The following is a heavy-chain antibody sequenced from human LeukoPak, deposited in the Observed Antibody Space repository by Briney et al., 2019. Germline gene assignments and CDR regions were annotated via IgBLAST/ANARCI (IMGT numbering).Heavy chain of an antibody. J-gene: IGHJ5*02. CDR3: ARHPRSSSWYLRTLDP. Sequence: PSETLSLTCTVSGGSISSSSYYWGWIRQPPGKGLEWIGSIYYSGSTYYNPSLKSRVTISVDTSKNQFSLKLSSVTAADTAVYYCARHPRSSSWYLRTLDPWGQGTLVTVSS. V-gene: IGHV4-39*01. D-gene: IGHD6-13*01. CDR2: IYYSGST. CDR1: GGSISSSSYY.